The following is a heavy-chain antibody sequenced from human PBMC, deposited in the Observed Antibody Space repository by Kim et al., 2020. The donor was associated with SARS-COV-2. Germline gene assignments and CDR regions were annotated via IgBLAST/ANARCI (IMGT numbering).Heavy chain of an antibody. CDR1: GHFFTSYS. Sequence: ASVKVSCKTSGHFFTSYSIHWVRQAPGQGLEWMGGINCGNGNTKYSQKFQGRVTFTTDTSASTAYMELSFLRSEDSAVYYCPGGSYFDDWGQGTLVTVSS. V-gene: IGHV1-3*01. J-gene: IGHJ4*02. CDR3: PGGSYFDD. D-gene: IGHD3-10*01. CDR2: INCGNGNT.